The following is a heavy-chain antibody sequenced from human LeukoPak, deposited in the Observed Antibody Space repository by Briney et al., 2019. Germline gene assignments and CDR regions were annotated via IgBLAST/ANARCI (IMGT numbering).Heavy chain of an antibody. CDR3: ATARIAAAGVYYFDY. Sequence: GASVKVSCKASGYTFTDYYMHWVQQAPGKGLEWMGGFDPEDGETIYAQKFQGRVTMTEDTSTDTAYMELSSLRSEDTAVYYCATARIAAAGVYYFDYWGQGTLVTVSS. CDR2: FDPEDGET. J-gene: IGHJ4*02. D-gene: IGHD6-13*01. V-gene: IGHV1-24*01. CDR1: GYTFTDYY.